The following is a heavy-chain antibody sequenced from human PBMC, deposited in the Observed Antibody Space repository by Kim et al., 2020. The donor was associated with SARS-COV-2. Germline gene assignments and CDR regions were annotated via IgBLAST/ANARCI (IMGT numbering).Heavy chain of an antibody. D-gene: IGHD2-2*01. CDR3: ARVKDCSSTSCYGYGMDV. J-gene: IGHJ6*02. V-gene: IGHV4-4*02. Sequence: KSRVTISVDKSKNQFSLKLSSVTAADTAVYYCARVKDCSSTSCYGYGMDVWGQGTTVTVSS.